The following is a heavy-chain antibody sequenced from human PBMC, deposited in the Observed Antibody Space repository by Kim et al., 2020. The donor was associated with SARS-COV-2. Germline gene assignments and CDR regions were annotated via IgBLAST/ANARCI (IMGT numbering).Heavy chain of an antibody. CDR2: VIPIFGTA. CDR3: GRNWNYAPYFDY. Sequence: ASVKVSCKASGGTFSNFAISWVRQAPGQGLEWMGGVIPIFGTANYAQNFQGRVTITADESTSTAYLELSSLRSEDTAVYYCGRNWNYAPYFDYWGQGTLVTVSS. D-gene: IGHD1-7*01. V-gene: IGHV1-69*13. J-gene: IGHJ4*02. CDR1: GGTFSNFA.